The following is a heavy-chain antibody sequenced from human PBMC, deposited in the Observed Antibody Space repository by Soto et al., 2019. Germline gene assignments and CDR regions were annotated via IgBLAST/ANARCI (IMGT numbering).Heavy chain of an antibody. J-gene: IGHJ4*02. CDR3: ARGRGYYDTVDY. V-gene: IGHV1-8*02. Sequence: ASVKVSCKASGYTFTGYYMHWVRQAPGQGLEWMGWMNPNSGSTGHAPKFQGRVTMTRDTSISTAYMELSSLRSDDTAVYYCARGRGYYDTVDYWGPGTLVTVSS. CDR1: GYTFTGYY. D-gene: IGHD3-22*01. CDR2: MNPNSGST.